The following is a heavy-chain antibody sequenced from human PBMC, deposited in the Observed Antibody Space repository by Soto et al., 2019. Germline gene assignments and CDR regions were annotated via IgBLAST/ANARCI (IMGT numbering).Heavy chain of an antibody. CDR2: IDWDDDK. Sequence: SFPTPGNPARTLTITCTSSGFSLIYNGICVSCILQPAGKALEWLALIDWDDDKYYSTSLKTRLTISKDTSKNQVVLTMTNMDPVDTATYYCARILWGTGTTFEYWGQGTLVTVSS. V-gene: IGHV2-70*01. J-gene: IGHJ4*02. CDR3: ARILWGTGTTFEY. CDR1: GFSLIYNGIC. D-gene: IGHD1-1*01.